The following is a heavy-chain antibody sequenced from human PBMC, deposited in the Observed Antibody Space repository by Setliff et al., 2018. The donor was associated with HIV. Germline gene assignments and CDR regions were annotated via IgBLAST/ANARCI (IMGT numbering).Heavy chain of an antibody. CDR1: GYSFITYW. J-gene: IGHJ3*02. CDR3: ARFYGSYDVGGFDI. Sequence: PGESLKISCKGSGYSFITYWIGWVRQRPGKGLEWMGIMNPDGSNTRYSPAFQGQVTISVDESISTAYLQWSSLKASDTAFYYCARFYGSYDVGGFDIWGRGTKVTVSS. V-gene: IGHV5-51*01. CDR2: MNPDGSNT. D-gene: IGHD3-16*01.